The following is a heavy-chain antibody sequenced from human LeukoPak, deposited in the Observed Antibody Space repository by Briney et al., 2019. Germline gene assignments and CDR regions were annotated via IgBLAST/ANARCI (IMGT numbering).Heavy chain of an antibody. CDR1: GGSISSSNW. CDR3: ARVEMAPGYYFDY. D-gene: IGHD5-24*01. J-gene: IGHJ4*02. Sequence: SGTLSLTCAVSGGSISSSNWWSWVRQPPGKGLEWIGYIYYSGSTNYNPSLKSRVTVSVDTSKNQFSLKLSSVTAADTAVYYCARVEMAPGYYFDYWGQGTLVTVSS. CDR2: IYYSGST. V-gene: IGHV4-4*02.